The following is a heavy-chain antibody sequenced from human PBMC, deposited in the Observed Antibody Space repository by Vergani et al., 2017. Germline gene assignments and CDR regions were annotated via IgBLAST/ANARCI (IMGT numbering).Heavy chain of an antibody. CDR2: IIPLFGTA. CDR1: GGTFSSYA. V-gene: IGHV1-69*01. CDR3: ARLYDFWSGYKWYFDL. D-gene: IGHD3-3*01. J-gene: IGHJ2*01. Sequence: QVQLVQSGAEVKKPGSSVKVSCKASGGTFSSYAISWVRQAPGQGLEWMGGIIPLFGTANYAQKFQGRVTITADESTSTAYMELSSLRSEDTAVYYCARLYDFWSGYKWYFDLWSRGTLVTVSS.